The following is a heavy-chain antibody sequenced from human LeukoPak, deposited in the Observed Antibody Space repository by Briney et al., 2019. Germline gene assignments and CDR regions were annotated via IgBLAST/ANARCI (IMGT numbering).Heavy chain of an antibody. CDR1: GGSISSSNW. CDR2: IYHSGST. Sequence: SGTLSLTCGVSGGSISSSNWWSWVRQPPGKGLEWIGEIYHSGSTKYNPSLNNRVIILIDKSKNHFSLNVTSVTAADTAVYYCARSTPMGFSSSWPDTFDIWGQGTMVFVSS. D-gene: IGHD6-13*01. CDR3: ARSTPMGFSSSWPDTFDI. V-gene: IGHV4-4*02. J-gene: IGHJ3*02.